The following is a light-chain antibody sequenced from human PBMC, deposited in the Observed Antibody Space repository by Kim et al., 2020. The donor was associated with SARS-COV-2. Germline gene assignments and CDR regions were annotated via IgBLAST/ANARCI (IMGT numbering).Light chain of an antibody. CDR1: NIGTKS. J-gene: IGLJ2*01. CDR3: QVWQTASDPF. CDR2: VDS. Sequence: SYELTQPPSVSVAPGETARITCEEDNIGTKSVHWYQQTAGQAPVLIMSVDSDRPAGIPERFSGSNSGYKATLTITGVEAGDEADYHCQVWQTASDPFFGG. V-gene: IGLV3-21*01.